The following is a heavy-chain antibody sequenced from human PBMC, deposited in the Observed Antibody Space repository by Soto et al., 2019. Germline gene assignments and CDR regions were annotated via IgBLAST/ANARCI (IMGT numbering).Heavy chain of an antibody. D-gene: IGHD1-26*01. J-gene: IGHJ4*02. V-gene: IGHV4-61*08. CDR2: IYHSGIT. CDR3: ARLGIGWDFPFAH. Sequence: QVQLQESGPGLMKPSETLSLTCTVSGDSVHNDAYYWSWIRQPPGKGLEWIGYIYHSGITYYNPSLRRRVIMSIDMSENQFSLRLISVTAADTAVYYGARLGIGWDFPFAHWGQGTLVNVSS. CDR1: GDSVHNDAYY.